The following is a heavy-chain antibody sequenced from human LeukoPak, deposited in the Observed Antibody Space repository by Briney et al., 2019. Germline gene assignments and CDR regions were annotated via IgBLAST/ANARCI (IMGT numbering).Heavy chain of an antibody. CDR1: GYTFTTYY. J-gene: IGHJ4*02. Sequence: ASMKVSCKASGYTFTTYYMHWVRQPPGQGLEWMGGIYPKNGVTNYAQKFQGRVTMTRDTSIGIVYMEMSRLRPDDTAVYYCVRENWYYDYWGQGTLVTVSS. D-gene: IGHD1-7*01. CDR3: VRENWYYDY. CDR2: IYPKNGVT. V-gene: IGHV1-2*02.